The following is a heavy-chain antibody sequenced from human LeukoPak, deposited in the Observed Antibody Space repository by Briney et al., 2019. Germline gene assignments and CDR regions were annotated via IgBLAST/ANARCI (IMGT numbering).Heavy chain of an antibody. CDR3: VREGVVGATPYYYYGMDV. D-gene: IGHD1-26*01. CDR1: GFTFSSYS. J-gene: IGHJ6*02. Sequence: GGSLRLSCAASGFTFSSYSMTWVRQAPGKGLEWVSYISSSSSTIYYADSVKGRFTISRDNAKNSLYLQMNSLRDEDTAVYYCVREGVVGATPYYYYGMDVWGQGTTVTVSS. V-gene: IGHV3-48*02. CDR2: ISSSSSTI.